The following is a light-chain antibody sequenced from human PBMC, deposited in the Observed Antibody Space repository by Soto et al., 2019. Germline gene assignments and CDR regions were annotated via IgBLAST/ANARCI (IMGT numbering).Light chain of an antibody. CDR1: QNVSAY. J-gene: IGKJ4*01. CDR3: QQRANLPLT. Sequence: EIVLTQSPATLSLSPGERVNLSCRASQNVSAYLAWYQQQPAQPPRLLIYDTSTRATGIPARFSGTGSGTDFTLTISNLETEDFAVYFCQQRANLPLTFGGGT. V-gene: IGKV3-11*01. CDR2: DTS.